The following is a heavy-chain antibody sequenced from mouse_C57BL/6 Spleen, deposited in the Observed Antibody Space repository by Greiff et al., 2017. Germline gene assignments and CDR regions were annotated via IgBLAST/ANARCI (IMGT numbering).Heavy chain of an antibody. V-gene: IGHV5-17*01. CDR3: AREGVLGGYFDY. CDR1: GFTFSDYG. CDR2: ISSGSSTI. J-gene: IGHJ2*01. Sequence: EVMLVESGGGLVKPGGSLKLSCAASGFTFSDYGMHWVRQAPEKGLEWVAYISSGSSTIYYADKVKGRFTISRDNAKNTMLLQMTSLRSKDTAMYYCAREGVLGGYFDYWGQGTTLTVSS. D-gene: IGHD1-1*01.